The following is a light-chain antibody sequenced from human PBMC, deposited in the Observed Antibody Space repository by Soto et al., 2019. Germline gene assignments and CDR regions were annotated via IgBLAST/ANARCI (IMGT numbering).Light chain of an antibody. J-gene: IGKJ1*01. CDR2: GAS. CDR1: QSVSSSY. Sequence: EIELTQSPGTLSLSLGERATLSCRTSQSVSSSYLAWYQQKPGQAPRLLIYGASSRASGIPYRFSGSGSGTDFTLTISRLEPEDFAVYYCQQYGSSWWTFGQGTKVEIK. V-gene: IGKV3-20*01. CDR3: QQYGSSWWT.